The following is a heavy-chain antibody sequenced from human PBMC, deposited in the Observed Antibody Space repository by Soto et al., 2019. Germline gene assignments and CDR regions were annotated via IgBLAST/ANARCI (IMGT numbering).Heavy chain of an antibody. CDR1: GFTFSNYA. CDR3: AKSRSGWYDLDY. D-gene: IGHD6-19*01. V-gene: IGHV3-23*01. Sequence: PGGSLRLSCAASGFTFSNYAMSWVRQAPGKGLEWVSTFSAGDGFTYYADSVQGRFTISRDNSKNTLYLQMNSLRADDTAVYYCAKSRSGWYDLDYWGQGTLVTVSS. CDR2: FSAGDGFT. J-gene: IGHJ4*02.